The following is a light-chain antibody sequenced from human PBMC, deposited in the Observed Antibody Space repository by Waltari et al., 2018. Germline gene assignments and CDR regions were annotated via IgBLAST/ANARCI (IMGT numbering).Light chain of an antibody. CDR2: DVS. J-gene: IGLJ2*01. Sequence: QSALTQPASVSGSPGQSLTISCTGTSSDVGGFNYVSWYQQHPGKAHKLMIYDVSDRPSWVSSRFSGSKYGNTASLIISGLQAEDEADYYCSSYTGSSTLVVFGGGTKLTVL. V-gene: IGLV2-14*03. CDR1: SSDVGGFNY. CDR3: SSYTGSSTLVV.